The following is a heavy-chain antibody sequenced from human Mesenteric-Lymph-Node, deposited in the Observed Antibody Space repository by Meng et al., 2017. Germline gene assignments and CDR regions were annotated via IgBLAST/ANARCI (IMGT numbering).Heavy chain of an antibody. CDR3: TTPRLWFGESSGWY. J-gene: IGHJ4*02. Sequence: GGSLRLSCAASGFTFSSYWMSWVRQAPGKGLEWVGRIKSKTDGGTTEYAAPVNDRFTISRDDSKSTLYLQMDSLKSEDSALYYCTTPRLWFGESSGWYWGLGTLVTVSS. V-gene: IGHV3-15*01. D-gene: IGHD3-10*01. CDR1: GFTFSSYW. CDR2: IKSKTDGGTT.